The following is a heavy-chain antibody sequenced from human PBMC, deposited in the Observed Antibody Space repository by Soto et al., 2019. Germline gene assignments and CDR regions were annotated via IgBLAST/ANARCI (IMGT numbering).Heavy chain of an antibody. D-gene: IGHD3-22*01. CDR1: GFTFNNYA. CDR3: AKASDLDPSGYYLHYFDY. J-gene: IGHJ4*02. Sequence: EVQLLESGGGLVQPGGSLRLSCAASGFTFNNYAMSWVRQAPGKGLEWVSGINVGADNTHYAGAVWGRFTISRDTPRNTLYLQMNSLRGDDTAVYYCAKASDLDPSGYYLHYFDYWGQGSLVTVSS. CDR2: INVGADNT. V-gene: IGHV3-23*01.